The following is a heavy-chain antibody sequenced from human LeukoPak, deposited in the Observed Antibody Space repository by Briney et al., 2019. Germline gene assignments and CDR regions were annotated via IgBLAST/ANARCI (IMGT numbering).Heavy chain of an antibody. CDR1: GDSVSSNSAA. D-gene: IGHD6-13*01. Sequence: SQTPSLTCAISGDSVSSNSAAWNWIRQSPSRGLEWLGRTYYRSKWYNDYAVSVKGRIAINPDTSKNQFSLQLSSVTPEDTAVYYCARAKGRSPLFDYWGQGTLVTVSS. V-gene: IGHV6-1*01. J-gene: IGHJ4*02. CDR3: ARAKGRSPLFDY. CDR2: TYYRSKWYN.